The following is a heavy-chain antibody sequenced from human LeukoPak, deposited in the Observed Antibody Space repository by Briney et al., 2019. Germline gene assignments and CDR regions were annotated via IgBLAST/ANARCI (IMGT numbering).Heavy chain of an antibody. J-gene: IGHJ3*02. V-gene: IGHV1-69*04. CDR3: ARGIGYCSGGSCYRIGDAFDI. CDR2: IIPIFGIA. CDR1: GGTFSSYA. Sequence: SVKVPCKASGGTFSSYAISWVRQAPGQGLEWMGRIIPIFGIANYAQKFQGRVTITADKSTSTAYMELSSLRSEDTAVYYCARGIGYCSGGSCYRIGDAFDIWGQGTMVTVSS. D-gene: IGHD2-15*01.